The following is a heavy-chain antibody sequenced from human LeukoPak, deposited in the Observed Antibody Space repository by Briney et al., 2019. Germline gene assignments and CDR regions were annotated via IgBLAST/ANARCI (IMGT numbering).Heavy chain of an antibody. CDR2: ISGSGGST. D-gene: IGHD6-13*01. CDR1: GFTFSRYS. CDR3: AKDTLGAAAPGY. V-gene: IGHV3-23*01. Sequence: PGGSLRLSCAASGFTFSRYSMNWVRQAPGKGLEWVSAISGSGGSTYYADSVKGRFTISRDNSKNTLYLQMNSLRAEDTAVYYCAKDTLGAAAPGYWGQGTLVTVSS. J-gene: IGHJ4*02.